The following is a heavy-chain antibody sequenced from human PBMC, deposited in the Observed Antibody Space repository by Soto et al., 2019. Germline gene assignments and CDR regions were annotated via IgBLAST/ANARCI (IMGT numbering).Heavy chain of an antibody. J-gene: IGHJ6*02. CDR1: GFTFSSYG. D-gene: IGHD3-22*01. Sequence: GGSLRLSCAASGFTFSSYGMHWVRQAPGKGLEWVAVIWYDGSNKYYADSVKGRFTISRDNSKNTLYLQMNSLRAEDTAVYYCARAVPYYYDSSGYYPSTGMDVWGQGTTVTVSS. CDR2: IWYDGSNK. V-gene: IGHV3-33*01. CDR3: ARAVPYYYDSSGYYPSTGMDV.